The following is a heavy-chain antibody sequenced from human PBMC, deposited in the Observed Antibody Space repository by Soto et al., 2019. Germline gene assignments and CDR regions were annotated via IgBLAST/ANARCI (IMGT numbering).Heavy chain of an antibody. D-gene: IGHD3-16*01. CDR3: ATSWGPGYYYGMDV. J-gene: IGHJ6*02. Sequence: ASVKVSCKASGYTFTSYDINWVRQATGQGLERMGWMNPNSGNTGYAQKFQGRVTMTRNTSISTAYMELSSLRSEDTAVYYCATSWGPGYYYGMDVWGQGTPVTVSS. V-gene: IGHV1-8*01. CDR2: MNPNSGNT. CDR1: GYTFTSYD.